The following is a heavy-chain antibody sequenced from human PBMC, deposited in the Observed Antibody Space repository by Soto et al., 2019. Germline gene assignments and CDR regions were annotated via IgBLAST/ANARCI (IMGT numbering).Heavy chain of an antibody. J-gene: IGHJ3*02. CDR1: GYTFTSYD. CDR2: MNPNSGNT. D-gene: IGHD2-15*01. V-gene: IGHV1-8*01. Sequence: QVQLVQSGAEVKKPGASVKVSCKASGYTFTSYDFNWVRQATGQGLEWMGWMNPNSGNTGYAQKFQGRVTMTRNTSISTAYMELSSLRSEDTAVYYCARGYCSGGSCYNDAFDIWGQGTMVTVSS. CDR3: ARGYCSGGSCYNDAFDI.